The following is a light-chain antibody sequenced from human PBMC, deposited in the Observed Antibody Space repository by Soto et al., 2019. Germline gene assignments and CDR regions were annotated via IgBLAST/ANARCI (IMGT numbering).Light chain of an antibody. CDR3: QQRNNWPPIA. CDR2: GAS. V-gene: IGKV3D-20*02. Sequence: EIVLTQSPGTLSLSTGEGATLSCRAIQSVSSSYIAWFQQRPGQAPRLLIYGASTRTTGIPDRLSGSGSGTDFTLTIGRLEPGDFAIYYCQQRNNWPPIAFGQGTRLEIK. J-gene: IGKJ5*01. CDR1: QSVSSSY.